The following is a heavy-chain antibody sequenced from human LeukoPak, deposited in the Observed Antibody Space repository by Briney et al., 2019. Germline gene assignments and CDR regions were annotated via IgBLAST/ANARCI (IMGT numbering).Heavy chain of an antibody. J-gene: IGHJ4*02. CDR3: AKESSSSGDY. V-gene: IGHV3-23*01. D-gene: IGHD6-6*01. CDR1: GFTFSSYA. CDR2: ISGSGCST. Sequence: PGGSLRLACAASGFTFSSYAMSWVRQAPGKGLEWVSAISGSGCSTYYAASVTSRLTISRDNYKNTLYMQLNSRRADGTAVYYCAKESSSSGDYWVQGTMVSVCS.